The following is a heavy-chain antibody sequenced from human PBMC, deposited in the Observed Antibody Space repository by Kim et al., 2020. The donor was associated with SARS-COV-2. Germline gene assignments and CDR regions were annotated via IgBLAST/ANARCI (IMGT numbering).Heavy chain of an antibody. CDR1: GDSVSSNHMS. CDR2: TYYRSKWYN. D-gene: IGHD3-9*01. J-gene: IGHJ6*02. V-gene: IGHV6-1*01. CDR3: AREPRYHDILSAMAF. Sequence: SQTLSLTCAVSGDSVSSNHMSWSWIRQSPSRGLEWLGRTYYRSKWYNEYAESVKGRITINPDTSKNQFSLLVNSVSPEDTAVYYCAREPRYHDILSAMAFWGQGTTVTGSS.